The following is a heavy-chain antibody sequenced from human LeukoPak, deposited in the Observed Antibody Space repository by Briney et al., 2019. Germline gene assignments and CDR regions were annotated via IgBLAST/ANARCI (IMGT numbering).Heavy chain of an antibody. CDR3: ASRRIAAAGTDFDY. CDR1: GGSISSNW. D-gene: IGHD6-13*01. CDR2: TYHSGST. J-gene: IGHJ4*02. Sequence: SETLSLTCAVSGGSISSNWWSWVRQPPGKGLEWIGETYHSGSTNYNPSLKSRVTISVDKSKNQFSLKLSSVTAADTAVYYCASRRIAAAGTDFDYWGQGTLVTVSS. V-gene: IGHV4-4*02.